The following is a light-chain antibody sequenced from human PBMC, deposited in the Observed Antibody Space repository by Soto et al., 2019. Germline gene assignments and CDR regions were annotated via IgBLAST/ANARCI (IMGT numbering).Light chain of an antibody. J-gene: IGKJ4*01. V-gene: IGKV4-1*01. CDR3: QQYYTAPLT. CDR2: WAS. Sequence: DIVMTQSPDSLAVSLGERATINCKSSQSVLYSPNSKHYLAWYQQKPGQPPKLLIYWASTRESGVPDRFSGGGSGTDFPLTITTLQAEDVAVYYFQQYYTAPLTFGGGTKVEIK. CDR1: QSVLYSPNSKHY.